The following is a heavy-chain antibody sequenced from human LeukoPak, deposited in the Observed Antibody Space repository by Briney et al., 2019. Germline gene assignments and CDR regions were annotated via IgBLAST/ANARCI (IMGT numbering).Heavy chain of an antibody. J-gene: IGHJ6*03. CDR2: MNPNSGNT. CDR3: ARGTLYSSSWYYYYYMDV. Sequence: ASVKVSCKASGYTFTSYYIHWVRQAPGQGLEWMGWMNPNSGNTGYAQKFQGRVTMTRNTSISTAYMELSSLRSEDTAVYYCARGTLYSSSWYYYYYMDVWGKGTTVTVSS. CDR1: GYTFTSYY. D-gene: IGHD6-13*01. V-gene: IGHV1-8*02.